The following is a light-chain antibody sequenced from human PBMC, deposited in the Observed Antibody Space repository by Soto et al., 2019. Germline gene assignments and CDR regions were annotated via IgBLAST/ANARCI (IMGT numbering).Light chain of an antibody. Sequence: QSALTQPASVSGSPGQSITISCTGTSSDIGGYNYVSWYQQHPGKVPKLMIFEVSNRPSGVSYRFSGSKSGNTASLTISGLQAEDEADYYCSSYTGRSTLYVFGPGTKLTVL. CDR3: SSYTGRSTLYV. J-gene: IGLJ1*01. CDR2: EVS. V-gene: IGLV2-14*01. CDR1: SSDIGGYNY.